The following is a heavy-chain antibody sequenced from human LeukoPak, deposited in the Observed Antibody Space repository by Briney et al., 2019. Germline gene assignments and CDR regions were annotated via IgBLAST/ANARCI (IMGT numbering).Heavy chain of an antibody. Sequence: GGSLRLSCAASGFSLSDYYMSWFRRAPGKGLEWVSYISSGGNIKNYADSVKGRFTISRDDAKISLYLQMNSLIAEDTAMYYCARVGSARTLFDYWGQGILVTVSS. V-gene: IGHV3-11*01. CDR2: ISSGGNIK. CDR1: GFSLSDYY. D-gene: IGHD6-6*01. J-gene: IGHJ4*02. CDR3: ARVGSARTLFDY.